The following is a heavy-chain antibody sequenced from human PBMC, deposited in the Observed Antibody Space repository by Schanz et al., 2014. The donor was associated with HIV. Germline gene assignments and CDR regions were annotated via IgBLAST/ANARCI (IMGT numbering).Heavy chain of an antibody. V-gene: IGHV3-11*04. J-gene: IGHJ4*02. Sequence: QVQLVESGGGLVEPGGSLRLSCEASGFIFNGYYLTWIRQAPGKGLEWVSSIDSDGESKFYTDSVEGRFTVSRDNAKNSLFLQMNSLRVEDTAVYYCANSDRITFGGAIDCWGQGTLVTVSS. CDR2: IDSDGESK. D-gene: IGHD3-16*01. CDR3: ANSDRITFGGAIDC. CDR1: GFIFNGYY.